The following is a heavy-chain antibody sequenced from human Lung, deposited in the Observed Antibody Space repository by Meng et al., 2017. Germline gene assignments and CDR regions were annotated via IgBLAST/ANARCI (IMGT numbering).Heavy chain of an antibody. V-gene: IGHV4-34*01. CDR3: ARGPTTMAHDFDY. CDR1: GGSFRDYY. CDR2: INHSGST. D-gene: IGHD4-11*01. Sequence: QVHLPQWGAGLVTPSETLSLTCGVSGGSFRDYYWSWIRQPPGKGLEWIGEINHSGSTNYNPSLERRATISVDTSQNNLSLKLSSVTAADSAVYYCARGPTTMAHDFDYWGQGTLVTVSS. J-gene: IGHJ4*02.